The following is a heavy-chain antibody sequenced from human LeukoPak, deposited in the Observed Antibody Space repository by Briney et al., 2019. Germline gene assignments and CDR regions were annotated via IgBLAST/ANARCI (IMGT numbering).Heavy chain of an antibody. V-gene: IGHV4-31*03. CDR3: ARRFGSGNKRWFDP. D-gene: IGHD3-10*01. CDR1: GGSISSGGYY. CDR2: IYYSGST. Sequence: PSETLSLTCTVSGGSISSGGYYWSWIRQHPGKGLEWIGYIYYSGSTYYNPSLKSRVTISVDTSKNQFSLKLSSVTAADTAVYYCARRFGSGNKRWFDPWGQGTLVTVSS. J-gene: IGHJ5*02.